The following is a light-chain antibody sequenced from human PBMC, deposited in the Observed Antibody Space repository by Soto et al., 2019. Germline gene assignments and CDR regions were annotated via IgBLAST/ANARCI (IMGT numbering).Light chain of an antibody. Sequence: QSVLTQPRSVSGSPGQSVTISCTGTSIDVGGYNYVSWYQQHPGKAPKLMIYDVSKRPSGVPGRFSGSKSGNTASLTISGRQAEDEADYYCCSYAGSYTGVFGTGTKVTVL. V-gene: IGLV2-11*01. J-gene: IGLJ1*01. CDR2: DVS. CDR1: SIDVGGYNY. CDR3: CSYAGSYTGV.